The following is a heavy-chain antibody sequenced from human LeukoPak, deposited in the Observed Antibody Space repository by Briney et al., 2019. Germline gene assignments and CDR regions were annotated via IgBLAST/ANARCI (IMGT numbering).Heavy chain of an antibody. CDR1: GYTFTGHY. D-gene: IGHD6-13*01. J-gene: IGHJ4*02. CDR3: ARIAAAVDY. V-gene: IGHV1-2*02. Sequence: ASVKVSCKASGYTFTGHYMHWVRQAPGQGLEWMGWINPNSGGTNYAQKFQGRVTMARDTSISTACMELSRLRSDDTAVYYCARIAAAVDYWGQGTLVTVSS. CDR2: INPNSGGT.